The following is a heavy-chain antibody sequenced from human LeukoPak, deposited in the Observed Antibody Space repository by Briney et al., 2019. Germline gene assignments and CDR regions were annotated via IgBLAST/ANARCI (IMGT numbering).Heavy chain of an antibody. J-gene: IGHJ5*02. Sequence: ASVKVSCKASGYTFINNWMHWVRQAPGQGLEWIGLINPTGTGTLYAQKFQGRVTMTRDMSTSTAYMELRSLRSDDTAVYYCARDLKRSRARWENLGFDPWGQGTLVTVSS. D-gene: IGHD1-26*01. CDR3: ARDLKRSRARWENLGFDP. CDR1: GYTFINNW. V-gene: IGHV1-46*01. CDR2: INPTGTGT.